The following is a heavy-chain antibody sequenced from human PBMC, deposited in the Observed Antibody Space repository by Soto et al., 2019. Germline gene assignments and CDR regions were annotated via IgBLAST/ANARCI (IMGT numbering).Heavy chain of an antibody. Sequence: GGSLRLSCAASGFTFSSYAMSWVRQAPGKGLEWVSAISGSGGSTYYADSVKGRFTISRDNSKNTLYLQMNSLRAEDTAVYYCAKGVGGANWGSWRYFDYWGQGTLVTVSS. J-gene: IGHJ4*02. CDR1: GFTFSSYA. V-gene: IGHV3-23*01. CDR2: ISGSGGST. D-gene: IGHD7-27*01. CDR3: AKGVGGANWGSWRYFDY.